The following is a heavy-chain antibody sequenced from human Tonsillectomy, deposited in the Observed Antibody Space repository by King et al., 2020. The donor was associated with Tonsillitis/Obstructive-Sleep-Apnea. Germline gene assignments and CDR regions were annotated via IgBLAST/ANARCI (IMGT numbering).Heavy chain of an antibody. J-gene: IGHJ3*02. Sequence: QLVQSGGGLVKPGGSLRLSCAASGFTFSNAWMSWVRQAPGKGLEWVGRIKSKTDGGTTDYAAPVKGRFTISRDDSKNTLYLQMNSLKTEDTAVYYCTTADIVVVPAAGDAFDIWGQGTMVTVSS. CDR1: GFTFSNAW. D-gene: IGHD2-2*01. V-gene: IGHV3-15*01. CDR3: TTADIVVVPAAGDAFDI. CDR2: IKSKTDGGTT.